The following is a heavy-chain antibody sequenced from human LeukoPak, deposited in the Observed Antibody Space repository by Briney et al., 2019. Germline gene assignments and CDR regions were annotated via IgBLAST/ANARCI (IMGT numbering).Heavy chain of an antibody. D-gene: IGHD4-17*01. CDR2: IIPIFGTA. CDR3: ARVETTVSKD. CDR1: GVTFSSYA. Sequence: WASVKISCKASGVTFSSYAISWVRQAPGQGLEWMGGIIPIFGTANYAQKFQGRVTITADKSTSTAYMELSSLRSEDTAVYYCARVETTVSKDWGQGTLVTVSS. V-gene: IGHV1-69*06. J-gene: IGHJ4*02.